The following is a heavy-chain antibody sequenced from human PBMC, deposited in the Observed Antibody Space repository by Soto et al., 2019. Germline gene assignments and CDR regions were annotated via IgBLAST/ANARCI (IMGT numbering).Heavy chain of an antibody. CDR2: IIPIVGTA. Sequence: QVQLVQSGAEVKKPGSSVKVSCKASGGTFSSYASSWVRQAPGQGLEWMGGIIPIVGTANYAQKFQGRVTITAAKSTSTAYMDLSSLRDEDTAVYYCARGDDISGSRWFDPWGQGNLVTVSS. D-gene: IGHD3-22*01. CDR3: ARGDDISGSRWFDP. J-gene: IGHJ5*02. CDR1: GGTFSSYA. V-gene: IGHV1-69*06.